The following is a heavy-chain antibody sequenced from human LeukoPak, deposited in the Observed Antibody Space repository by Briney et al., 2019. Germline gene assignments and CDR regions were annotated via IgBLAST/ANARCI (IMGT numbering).Heavy chain of an antibody. J-gene: IGHJ4*02. CDR2: LFYSGNS. CDR3: ATPSSYCAVDFCFKAAIDY. Sequence: SETLSLTCTVSGGSISGSDYYWGWIRQPPGKGLEWIGSLFYSGNSFYNPSLKSRVAISVDTSKNQFTLKLTSVTAADTAVYYCATPSSYCAVDFCFKAAIDYWGQGTLVTVSS. V-gene: IGHV4-39*01. CDR1: GGSISGSDYY. D-gene: IGHD2-21*02.